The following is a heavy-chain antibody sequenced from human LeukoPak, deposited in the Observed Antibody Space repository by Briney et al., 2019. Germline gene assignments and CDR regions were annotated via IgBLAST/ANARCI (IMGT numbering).Heavy chain of an antibody. J-gene: IGHJ4*02. CDR2: SSVYNGNT. CDR3: AKGRRVDADDHFDY. D-gene: IGHD1-1*01. CDR1: SYTFMSYG. Sequence: ASVKVSCKASSYTFMSYGIHWVRQAPGQGLEWMGWSSVYNGNTKYAQKFQGRVAMTTDSSTSTAYMELRTLISDDTAVYYCAKGRRVDADDHFDYWGQGTLVTVSS. V-gene: IGHV1-18*01.